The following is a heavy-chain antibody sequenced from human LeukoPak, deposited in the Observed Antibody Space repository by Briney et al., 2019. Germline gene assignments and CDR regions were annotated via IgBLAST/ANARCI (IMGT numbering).Heavy chain of an antibody. Sequence: GESLKISCKGSGYSFTTYWIGWVRQMPGKGLEWMGIIYPVDSDTRYSPSFQGQVTISADKSITTAYLQWSSLKASDTAMYYCASGDSSGYYRSPTEHYWGQGTLVTVSS. CDR2: IYPVDSDT. D-gene: IGHD3-22*01. J-gene: IGHJ4*02. V-gene: IGHV5-51*01. CDR3: ASGDSSGYYRSPTEHY. CDR1: GYSFTTYW.